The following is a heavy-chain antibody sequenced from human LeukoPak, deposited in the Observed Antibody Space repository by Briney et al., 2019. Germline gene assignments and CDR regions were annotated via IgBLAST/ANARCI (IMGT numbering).Heavy chain of an antibody. D-gene: IGHD2-2*02. Sequence: KSSETLSLTCTVSGGSISSGDYYWSWIRQPPGKGLEWIGYIYYSGSTYYNPSLKSRVTISVDTSKNQFSLKLSSVTAADTAVYYCARDHIVVVPAAIASYYYGMDVWGQGTTVTVSS. J-gene: IGHJ6*02. V-gene: IGHV4-30-4*01. CDR3: ARDHIVVVPAAIASYYYGMDV. CDR1: GGSISSGDYY. CDR2: IYYSGST.